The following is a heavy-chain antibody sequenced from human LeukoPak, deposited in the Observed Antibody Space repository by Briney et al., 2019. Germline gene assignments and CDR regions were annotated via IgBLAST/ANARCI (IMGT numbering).Heavy chain of an antibody. D-gene: IGHD6-19*01. J-gene: IGHJ6*03. CDR3: ARLRAVAKRIGPGYYYYLDV. CDR2: IFYSGST. Sequence: SEPLPLTCSVSGGPLSSTNYWGWIRQPPGKGLEWIGSIFYSGSTYYNPSLKSRVTISVDTSKNQFSLKLSSVTAADTAVYYCARLRAVAKRIGPGYYYYLDVWGKGTTVTISS. V-gene: IGHV4-39*01. CDR1: GGPLSSTNY.